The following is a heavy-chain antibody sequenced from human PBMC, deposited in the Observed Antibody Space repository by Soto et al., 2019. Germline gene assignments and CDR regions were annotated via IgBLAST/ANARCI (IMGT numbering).Heavy chain of an antibody. D-gene: IGHD2-15*01. V-gene: IGHV4-39*01. CDR3: ARHTPAISISDH. J-gene: IGHJ4*02. CDR1: GGSISSSSYY. Sequence: QLQLQESGPGLVKPSETLSLTCTVSGGSISSSSYYWGWIRQPPGKGLEWIGSICYSGSTYYNPSLNSRVTISVDTSKNQFSLKRSSVTSADTAVYYCARHTPAISISDHWGQGTLVTVSS. CDR2: ICYSGST.